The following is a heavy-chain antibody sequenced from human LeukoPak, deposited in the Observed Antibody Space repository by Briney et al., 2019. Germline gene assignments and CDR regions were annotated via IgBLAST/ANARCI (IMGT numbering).Heavy chain of an antibody. CDR2: FDPEDGET. V-gene: IGHV1-24*01. CDR1: GYTFTSYG. D-gene: IGHD3-10*01. Sequence: GASVKVSCKASGYTFTSYGISWVRQAPGQGLEWMGGFDPEDGETIYAQKFQGRVTMTEDTSTDTAYMELSSLRSEDTAVYYCATGGYGSGSYYKAWFDYWGQGTLVTVSS. J-gene: IGHJ4*02. CDR3: ATGGYGSGSYYKAWFDY.